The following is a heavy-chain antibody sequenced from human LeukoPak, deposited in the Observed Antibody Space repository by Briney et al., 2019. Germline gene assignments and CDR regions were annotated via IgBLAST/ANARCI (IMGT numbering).Heavy chain of an antibody. D-gene: IGHD3-9*01. CDR1: GGSISSSSYY. V-gene: IGHV4-39*01. Sequence: SVTLSLTCTVSGGSISSSSYYGGWIRQPPGKGLEWYGGIYCSGSTYDNPSLKSRVTISVDTSKNQFSLKLSSVTAADTAVYFCTRRTEYDILTGYPIWGDYYGMDVWGQGTTVTVSS. CDR3: TRRTEYDILTGYPIWGDYYGMDV. J-gene: IGHJ6*02. CDR2: IYCSGST.